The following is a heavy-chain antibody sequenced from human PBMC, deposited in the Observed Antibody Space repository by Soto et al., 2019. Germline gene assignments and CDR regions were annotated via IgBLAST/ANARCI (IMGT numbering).Heavy chain of an antibody. CDR1: GYTFTSYG. V-gene: IGHV1-18*01. Sequence: ASVKVSCKASGYTFTSYGISWVRQAPGKGLEWMGGFNPYNGETNYAQKLQGRVTMTEDTSTDTAYMELSSLRSEDTAVYYCATVFSGYPELSFDYWGQGTLVTVS. CDR3: ATVFSGYPELSFDY. D-gene: IGHD3-22*01. CDR2: FNPYNGET. J-gene: IGHJ4*02.